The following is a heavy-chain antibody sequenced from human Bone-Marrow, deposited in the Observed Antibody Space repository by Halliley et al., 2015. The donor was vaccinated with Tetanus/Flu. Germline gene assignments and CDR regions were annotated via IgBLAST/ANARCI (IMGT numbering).Heavy chain of an antibody. CDR3: ARDQGSKGASGI. V-gene: IGHV3-30*03. CDR2: ISYDGSNN. J-gene: IGHJ3*02. CDR1: GFIFSSYA. Sequence: SLRLSCAASGFIFSSYAIHWVRQAPGKGLEWVAIISYDGSNNYYSESVKGRFTISRDNSKNTLYLQMNSLRADDTAVYYCARDQGSKGASGIWGQGTMVSVSS.